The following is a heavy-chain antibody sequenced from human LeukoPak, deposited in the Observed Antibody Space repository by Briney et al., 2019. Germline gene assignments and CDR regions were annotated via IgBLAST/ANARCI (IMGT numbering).Heavy chain of an antibody. CDR1: GGSISGSSYN. V-gene: IGHV4-39*01. CDR2: MYYSGST. D-gene: IGHD4-23*01. CDR3: VRLPSFGGNDYYYYMDV. J-gene: IGHJ6*03. Sequence: PSETLSLTCSVFGGSISGSSYNWRWIRQPPGKGLEWIGIMYYSGSTNYNPSLKSRVTISVDTSKNQFSLKLSSVTAADPAVYYCVRLPSFGGNDYYYYMDVWGKGTTVTVSS.